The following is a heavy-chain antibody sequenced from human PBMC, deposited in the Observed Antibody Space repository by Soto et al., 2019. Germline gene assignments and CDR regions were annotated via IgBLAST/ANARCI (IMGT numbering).Heavy chain of an antibody. CDR1: GYSFTSYW. CDR3: ARRNYCSSTSCYTFFDY. D-gene: IGHD2-2*02. Sequence: GESLKISCKGSGYSFTSYWIGWVRQMPGKGLEWMGIIYPGDSDTRYRPSFQGQVTISADKSISTAYLQWSSLKASDTAMYYCARRNYCSSTSCYTFFDYWGQGTLVTVSS. CDR2: IYPGDSDT. J-gene: IGHJ4*02. V-gene: IGHV5-51*01.